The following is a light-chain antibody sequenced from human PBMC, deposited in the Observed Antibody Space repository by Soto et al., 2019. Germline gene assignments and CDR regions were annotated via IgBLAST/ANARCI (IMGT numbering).Light chain of an antibody. V-gene: IGKV3-11*01. Sequence: IVFTQPPGTLSLSPGERATLSCRASQSVSSNLAWYQQKPGQAPRLLIYGASNRATGIPARFSGSGSGTDFTLTISNLEPEDFAVYYCQQHSHWPPWTFGQGTKVDIK. CDR3: QQHSHWPPWT. CDR1: QSVSSN. CDR2: GAS. J-gene: IGKJ1*01.